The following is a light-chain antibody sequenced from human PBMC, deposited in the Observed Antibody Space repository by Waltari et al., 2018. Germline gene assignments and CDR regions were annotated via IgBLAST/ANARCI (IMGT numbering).Light chain of an antibody. V-gene: IGKV4-1*01. Sequence: DIVMTQSPDSLAVSLGERATNTCQSSQSVLSSSNNKNYLAWYQQKPGQPPKLLIYWASTRESGVPDRFSGSGSGTDFTLTISSLQAEDVAVYYCQQYYSTPDTFGPGTKVDIK. CDR3: QQYYSTPDT. J-gene: IGKJ3*01. CDR2: WAS. CDR1: QSVLSSSNNKNY.